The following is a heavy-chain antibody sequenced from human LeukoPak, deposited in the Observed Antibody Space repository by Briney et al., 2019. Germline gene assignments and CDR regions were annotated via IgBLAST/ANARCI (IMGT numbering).Heavy chain of an antibody. CDR3: AREYSSGWSLAFDI. V-gene: IGHV1-69*13. CDR2: IISIFGTA. J-gene: IGHJ3*02. D-gene: IGHD6-19*01. Sequence: SVKVSCKASGGTFSSYAISWVRQAPGKGLEWMGWIISIFGTANYAQKFQGRVTITADESTSTAYMELSSLRSEDTAVYCCAREYSSGWSLAFDIWGQGTMVTVSS. CDR1: GGTFSSYA.